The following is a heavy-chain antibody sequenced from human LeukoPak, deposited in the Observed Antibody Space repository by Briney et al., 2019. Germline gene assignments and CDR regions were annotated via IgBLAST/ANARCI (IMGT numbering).Heavy chain of an antibody. D-gene: IGHD6-13*01. V-gene: IGHV1-8*02. CDR1: GYTFTSYG. CDR3: AREGPSSSSSPFDY. J-gene: IGHJ4*02. Sequence: ASVKVSCKASGYTFTSYGISWVRQAPGQGLEWMGWMNPNTGNTGYAQKFQGRVTMTRNTSINTAYMELSSLRSDDTAVYYCAREGPSSSSSPFDYWGQGALVTVSS. CDR2: MNPNTGNT.